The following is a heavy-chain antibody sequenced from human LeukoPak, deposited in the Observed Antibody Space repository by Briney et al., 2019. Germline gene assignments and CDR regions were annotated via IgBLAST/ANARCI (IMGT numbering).Heavy chain of an antibody. CDR3: AREKRDTMIVDDAFDI. J-gene: IGHJ3*02. Sequence: SSETLSLTCTVSGGSISSGGYYWSWIRQHPGKGLEWIGYIYYSGSTYYNPSLKSRVTISVDTSKNQFSLKLSSVTAADTAVYYCAREKRDTMIVDDAFDIWGQGTMVTVSS. V-gene: IGHV4-31*03. CDR1: GGSISSGGYY. D-gene: IGHD3-22*01. CDR2: IYYSGST.